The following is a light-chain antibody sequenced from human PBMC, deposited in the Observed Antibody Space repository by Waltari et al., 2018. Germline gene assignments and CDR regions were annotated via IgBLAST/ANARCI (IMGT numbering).Light chain of an antibody. J-gene: IGLJ3*02. CDR2: RND. CDR1: SSNIGDNV. V-gene: IGLV1-44*01. CDR3: AAWDDRMNGHWV. Sequence: QSVLTQSPSASGTPGQRVTISCSGSSSNIGDNVVNWLQQLPGKAPKLLIYRNDQRPSGVPDRFSASKSGTSASLAISGLQSEDEADYYCAAWDDRMNGHWVFGGGTKVTVL.